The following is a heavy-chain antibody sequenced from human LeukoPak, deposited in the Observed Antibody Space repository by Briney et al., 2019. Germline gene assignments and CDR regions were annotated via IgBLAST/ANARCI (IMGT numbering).Heavy chain of an antibody. D-gene: IGHD3-22*01. CDR1: GGSISSSSYY. J-gene: IGHJ3*02. CDR2: IYYSGST. Sequence: SETLSLTCTVSGGSISSSSYYWGWLRQPPGKGLEWIGSIYYSGSTYYNPSLKSRVTISVDTSKNQFSLKLSSVTAADTAVYYCARQGAMIVPDAFDIWGQGTMVTVSS. V-gene: IGHV4-39*01. CDR3: ARQGAMIVPDAFDI.